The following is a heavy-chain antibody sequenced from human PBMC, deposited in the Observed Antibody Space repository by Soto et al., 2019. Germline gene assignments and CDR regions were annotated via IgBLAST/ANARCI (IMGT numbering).Heavy chain of an antibody. J-gene: IGHJ6*02. V-gene: IGHV4-39*01. Sequence: KPSETLSLTCSASGDSISNLDYFWAWIRQPPGQALEYIGYIYKSATTYYNPSFESRVAISVDTSKSQFSLKLTSVTAADTAVYYCARHGAAVLYYYGMDVWGQGTTVTVS. CDR3: ARHGAAVLYYYGMDV. D-gene: IGHD6-13*01. CDR2: IYKSATT. CDR1: GDSISNLDYF.